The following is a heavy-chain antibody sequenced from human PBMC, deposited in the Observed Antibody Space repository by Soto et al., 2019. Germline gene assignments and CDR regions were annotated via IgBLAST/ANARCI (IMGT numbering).Heavy chain of an antibody. V-gene: IGHV5-51*01. CDR3: ARWKIDRVLFGYGMDV. CDR1: GYSFTSYW. Sequence: GESLKISCKGSGYSFTSYWIGWVRQMPGKGLEWMGIIYPGDSDTRYSPSFQGQVTISADKSVSTVYLQWSSLKASDTAMYYCARWKIDRVLFGYGMDVWGQGTTVTVSS. J-gene: IGHJ6*02. CDR2: IYPGDSDT. D-gene: IGHD3-16*01.